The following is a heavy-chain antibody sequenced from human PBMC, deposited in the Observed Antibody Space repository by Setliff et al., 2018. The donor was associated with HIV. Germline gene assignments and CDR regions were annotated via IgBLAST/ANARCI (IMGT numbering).Heavy chain of an antibody. CDR1: GFTFNTYG. CDR3: VRSFQGGCFDS. Sequence: GGSLRLSCAASGFTFNTYGMHWVRQAPGKGLEWLSIIYMAGNTYYADSVRGRFTISRDNSKNTLYLEVNSLRVEDTAVYYCVRSFQGGCFDSWGQGTQVTVSS. CDR2: IYMAGNT. V-gene: IGHV3-NL1*01. J-gene: IGHJ4*03.